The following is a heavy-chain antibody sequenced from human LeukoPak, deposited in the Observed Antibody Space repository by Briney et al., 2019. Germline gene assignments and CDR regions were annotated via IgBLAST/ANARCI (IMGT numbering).Heavy chain of an antibody. J-gene: IGHJ4*02. Sequence: GGSLRLSCAASGFTFSSYSMNWVRQAPGKGLEWVSSISSSSSYIYYADSVKGRFTISRDNAKNSLYLQMNSLRVEDTAVYYCARDYSDYGSGSYYYWGQGTLVTVSS. V-gene: IGHV3-21*01. CDR1: GFTFSSYS. CDR3: ARDYSDYGSGSYYY. D-gene: IGHD3-10*01. CDR2: ISSSSSYI.